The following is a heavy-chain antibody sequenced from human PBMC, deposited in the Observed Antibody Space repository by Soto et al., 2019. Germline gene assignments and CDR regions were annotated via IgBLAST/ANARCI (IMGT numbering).Heavy chain of an antibody. V-gene: IGHV2-26*01. CDR3: ARIRGDIVATTVYYYYGMDV. J-gene: IGHJ6*02. D-gene: IGHD5-12*01. CDR2: IFSNDEK. Sequence: QVTLKESGPVLVKPTETHTLTCTVSGFSLSNARMGVSWIRQPPGKALEWLAHIFSNDEKSYSTSLKSRLTISKDTSKSQVVLTMTNMDPVDTATYYCARIRGDIVATTVYYYYGMDVWGQGTTVTVSS. CDR1: GFSLSNARMG.